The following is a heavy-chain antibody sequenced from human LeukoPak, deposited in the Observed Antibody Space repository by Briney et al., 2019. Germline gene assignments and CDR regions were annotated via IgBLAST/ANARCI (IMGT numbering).Heavy chain of an antibody. D-gene: IGHD7-27*01. CDR1: AFTFSDYS. J-gene: IGHJ3*01. CDR3: AREDDSWGPNNLDL. Sequence: GGSLRLSCAASAFTFSDYSMNWVRQAQGKGLEWISYIDTSSSTMYYADSVMGRFTISRDNAKESLYLQMNSLRDEDTAVYYCAREDDSWGPNNLDLWGQGTLVTVSS. V-gene: IGHV3-48*02. CDR2: IDTSSSTM.